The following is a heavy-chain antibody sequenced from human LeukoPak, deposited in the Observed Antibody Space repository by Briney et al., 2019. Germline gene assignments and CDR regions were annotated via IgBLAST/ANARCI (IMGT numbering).Heavy chain of an antibody. Sequence: ASVKVSCKASGYTFTGYYMHWVRQAPGQGLEWMGWISAYNGNTNYAQKLQGRVTMTTDTSTSTAYMELRSLRSDDTAVYYCARTTVTTLFDYWGQGTLVTVSS. D-gene: IGHD4-17*01. CDR1: GYTFTGYY. CDR2: ISAYNGNT. J-gene: IGHJ4*02. CDR3: ARTTVTTLFDY. V-gene: IGHV1-18*04.